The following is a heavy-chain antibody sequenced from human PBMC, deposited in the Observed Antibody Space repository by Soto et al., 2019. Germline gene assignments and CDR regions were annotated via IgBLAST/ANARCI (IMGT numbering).Heavy chain of an antibody. D-gene: IGHD3-10*01. Sequence: QVQLVESGGGVVQPGRSLRLSCAASGFTFSSYAMHWVRQAPGKGLEWVAVISYDGSNKYYADSVKGRFTISRDNSKNTLYLQMNSLRAEDTAVYYCAKHSSMGFDYWGQGTLVTVSS. V-gene: IGHV3-30-3*02. CDR3: AKHSSMGFDY. CDR1: GFTFSSYA. CDR2: ISYDGSNK. J-gene: IGHJ4*02.